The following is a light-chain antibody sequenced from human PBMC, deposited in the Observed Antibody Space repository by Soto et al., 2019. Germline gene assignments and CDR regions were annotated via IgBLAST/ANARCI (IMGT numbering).Light chain of an antibody. J-gene: IGLJ1*01. Sequence: QSALAHPASVSGSPGQSITISCTGTSSDIGGYNYVSWYQQHPGKVPKLMIYDVSNRPSGVSNRFSGSKSGNTASLTISGLQAEDEADYYCSSYTTSPLSYVFGTGTKVTVL. V-gene: IGLV2-14*01. CDR3: SSYTTSPLSYV. CDR2: DVS. CDR1: SSDIGGYNY.